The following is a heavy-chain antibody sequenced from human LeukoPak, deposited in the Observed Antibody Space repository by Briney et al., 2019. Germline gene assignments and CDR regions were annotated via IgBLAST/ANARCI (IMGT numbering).Heavy chain of an antibody. V-gene: IGHV3-11*04. Sequence: GGPLRLSCAASGFTFSDYYMSWVRQAPGKGLEWVSYISSSGSNIYYADSVKGRFTISRDNAKNSLYLQMNSLRAEDTAVYYCARDFGLRGSRAIDYWGQGTLVTVSS. J-gene: IGHJ4*02. D-gene: IGHD3/OR15-3a*01. CDR3: ARDFGLRGSRAIDY. CDR1: GFTFSDYY. CDR2: ISSSGSNI.